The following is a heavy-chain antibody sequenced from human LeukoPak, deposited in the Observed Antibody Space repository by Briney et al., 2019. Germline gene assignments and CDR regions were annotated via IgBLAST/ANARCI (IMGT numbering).Heavy chain of an antibody. CDR2: INSSGGST. D-gene: IGHD2-21*01. V-gene: IGHV1-46*01. Sequence: ASVKVSCKASGYTFTSYYIHWVRQAPGQGLEWMGIINSSGGSTTYAQKFQGRVTMTRDTSTRRVYMELSSLRSEDTAVYYCARGLGHMVAKTHDFYYYGMDVWGQGTTVTVSS. CDR1: GYTFTSYY. J-gene: IGHJ6*02. CDR3: ARGLGHMVAKTHDFYYYGMDV.